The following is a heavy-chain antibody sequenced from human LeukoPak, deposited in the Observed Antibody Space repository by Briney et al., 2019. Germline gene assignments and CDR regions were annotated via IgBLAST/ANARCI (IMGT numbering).Heavy chain of an antibody. CDR1: GGSISSYY. Sequence: SETLSLTCTVSGGSISSYYWSWIRQPPGKGLEWIGYIYYSGSTNYNPSLKSRVTISVDTSKNQSSLKLSSVTAADTAVYYCARGGGIVGATSFDYWGQGTLVTVSS. V-gene: IGHV4-59*01. CDR2: IYYSGST. CDR3: ARGGGIVGATSFDY. J-gene: IGHJ4*02. D-gene: IGHD1-26*01.